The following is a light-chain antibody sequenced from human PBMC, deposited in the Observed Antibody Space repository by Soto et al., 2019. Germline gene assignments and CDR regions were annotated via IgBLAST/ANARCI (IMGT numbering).Light chain of an antibody. CDR3: LYT. V-gene: IGKV1-5*01. J-gene: IGKJ2*01. CDR1: QSISTW. Sequence: DLQMTQSPSTLSASVGDRVTITCRASQSISTWLAWYQQKPGKAPKLLIYDASSLESGVSSRFSGSGSGTEFTLTISSLQPDYFATCYSLYTFGQGTKLEIE. CDR2: DAS.